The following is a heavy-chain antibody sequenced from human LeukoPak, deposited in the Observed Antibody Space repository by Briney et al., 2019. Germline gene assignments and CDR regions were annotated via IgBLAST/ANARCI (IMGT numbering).Heavy chain of an antibody. CDR2: INHSGST. Sequence: SETLSLTCAVYGGSFSGYYWSWLRQPPGKGLEWIGEINHSGSTNYNPSLKSRVTISVDTSKNQFSLKLSSVTAADTAVYYCARVVAVAGTHYYYYYYMDVWGKGTTVTVSS. D-gene: IGHD6-19*01. J-gene: IGHJ6*03. V-gene: IGHV4-34*01. CDR3: ARVVAVAGTHYYYYYYMDV. CDR1: GGSFSGYY.